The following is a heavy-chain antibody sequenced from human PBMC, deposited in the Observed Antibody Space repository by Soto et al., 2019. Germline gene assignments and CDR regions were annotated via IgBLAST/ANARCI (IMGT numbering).Heavy chain of an antibody. J-gene: IGHJ3*02. CDR3: ATDSSSWYSRAFDI. V-gene: IGHV1-24*01. CDR1: GYTLTELS. Sequence: ASVKFSCKVSGYTLTELSMHWVRQAPGKGLEWMGGFDPEDGETIYAQKFQGRVTMTEDTSTDTAYMELSSLRSEDTAVYYCATDSSSWYSRAFDIWGQGTMVTVSS. D-gene: IGHD6-13*01. CDR2: FDPEDGET.